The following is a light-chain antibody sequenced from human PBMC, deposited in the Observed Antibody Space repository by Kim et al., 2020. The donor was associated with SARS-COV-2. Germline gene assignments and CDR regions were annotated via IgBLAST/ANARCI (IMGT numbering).Light chain of an antibody. CDR2: VNSDGSH. Sequence: SVKLTGTLSSGHSSYAIAWHQQQPEKGPRYLMKVNSDGSHNKGDGIPDRFSGSSSGAERYLTISSLQSEDEADYYCQTWVTAIRVFGGGTQLTVL. CDR1: SGHSSYA. V-gene: IGLV4-69*01. CDR3: QTWVTAIRV. J-gene: IGLJ2*01.